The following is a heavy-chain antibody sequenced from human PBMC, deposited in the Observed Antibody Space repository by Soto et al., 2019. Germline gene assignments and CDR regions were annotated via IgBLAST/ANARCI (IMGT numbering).Heavy chain of an antibody. CDR2: ISGSGGGT. CDR1: GFTFNIYA. CDR3: AHFDWFIDY. D-gene: IGHD3-9*01. V-gene: IGHV3-23*01. Sequence: PGGSLRLSCAASGFTFNIYAMSWVRQAPGKGLEWVSAISGSGGGTYYADSVEGRFTISRDNSNNTLYLQMSSLRAEDTAVYYCAHFDWFIDYWGQGTLVTVSS. J-gene: IGHJ4*02.